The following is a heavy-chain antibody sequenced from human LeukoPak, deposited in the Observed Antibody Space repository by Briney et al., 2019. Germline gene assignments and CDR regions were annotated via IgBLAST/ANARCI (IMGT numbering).Heavy chain of an antibody. J-gene: IGHJ4*02. D-gene: IGHD3-22*01. CDR1: GYSLSRGYY. Sequence: SETLSLTCTVSGYSLSRGYYWGWIRPPPGKGLEWIGSIYHSGSTYYNPSLKSRVTISVDTSKNQFSLKLSSVTAADTAVYYCAREYYYDSSGYSNFDYWGQGTLVTVSS. CDR2: IYHSGST. CDR3: AREYYYDSSGYSNFDY. V-gene: IGHV4-38-2*02.